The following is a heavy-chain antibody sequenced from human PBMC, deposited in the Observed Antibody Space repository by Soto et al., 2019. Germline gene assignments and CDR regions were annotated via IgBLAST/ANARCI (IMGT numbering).Heavy chain of an antibody. CDR1: GGSISSYY. J-gene: IGHJ4*02. CDR3: ARDSHPYGPLAN. D-gene: IGHD5-12*01. CDR2: IYNSGST. V-gene: IGHV4-59*01. Sequence: QVQLQESGPGLVKPSETLFLTCTVSGGSISSYYWSWIRQPPGKGLEWIGYIYNSGSTNYNPSLKSRVTISVDTSKNQFSLKLSSVTAADTAVYYCARDSHPYGPLANWGLGTLVTVSS.